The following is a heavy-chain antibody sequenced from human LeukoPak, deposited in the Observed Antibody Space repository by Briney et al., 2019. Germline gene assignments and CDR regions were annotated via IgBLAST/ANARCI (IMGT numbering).Heavy chain of an antibody. V-gene: IGHV1-2*02. CDR1: GYTFTGYY. Sequence: ASVKVSCKASGYTFTGYYMHWVRQAPGQGLEWMGWINPNSGGTNYAQKFQGRVTITADESTSTAYMELSSLRSEDTAVYYCASEGYSSSWTSRCFQHWGQGTLVTVSS. J-gene: IGHJ1*01. CDR3: ASEGYSSSWTSRCFQH. CDR2: INPNSGGT. D-gene: IGHD6-13*01.